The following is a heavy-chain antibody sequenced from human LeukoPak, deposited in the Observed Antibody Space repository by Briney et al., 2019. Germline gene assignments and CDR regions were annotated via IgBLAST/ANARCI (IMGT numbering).Heavy chain of an antibody. CDR2: ISCDGSNK. V-gene: IGHV3-30-3*01. Sequence: GGSVRLSCAASVFTFCSYAMHWVRHAPCKGLEWVVGISCDGSNKYYADSVKGRFTISRDNSKNTLYLQMNSLRAEDTAVYYCARENYDFWSGYYPHQHSGYGMDVWGQGTTVTVSS. J-gene: IGHJ6*02. CDR3: ARENYDFWSGYYPHQHSGYGMDV. D-gene: IGHD3-3*01. CDR1: VFTFCSYA.